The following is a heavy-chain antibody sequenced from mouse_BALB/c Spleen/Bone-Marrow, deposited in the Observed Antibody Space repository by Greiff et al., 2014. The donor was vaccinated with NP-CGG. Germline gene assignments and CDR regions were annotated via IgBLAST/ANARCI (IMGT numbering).Heavy chain of an antibody. CDR3: ARCTTVRDY. CDR2: ILSGSGST. D-gene: IGHD1-1*01. J-gene: IGHJ2*01. Sequence: EDILEWIGEILSGSGSTNYNEKFKGKATFTADTSSNTAYMQLSSLTSEDSAVYYCARCTTVRDYWGQGTTLTVSS. V-gene: IGHV1-9*01.